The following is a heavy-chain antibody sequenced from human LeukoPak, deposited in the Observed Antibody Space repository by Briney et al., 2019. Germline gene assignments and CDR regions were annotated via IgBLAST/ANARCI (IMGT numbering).Heavy chain of an antibody. Sequence: PGGSLRLSCAASGFTFSSYAMSWVRQAPGKGLEWVSAISGSGGSTYYADSVKGRFTISRDNSKNTLYLQMNSLRAEDTAVYYRAKVRSGSYYYFDYWGQGTLVTVSS. CDR1: GFTFSSYA. CDR2: ISGSGGST. J-gene: IGHJ4*02. V-gene: IGHV3-23*01. CDR3: AKVRSGSYYYFDY. D-gene: IGHD1-26*01.